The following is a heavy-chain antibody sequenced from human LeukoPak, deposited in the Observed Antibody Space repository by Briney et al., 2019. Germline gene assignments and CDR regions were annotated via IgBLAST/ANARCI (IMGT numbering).Heavy chain of an antibody. CDR1: GFTFSSYW. Sequence: GGSLRLSCAASGFTFSSYWMSWVRQAPGKGLEWVANIKQDGSEKYYVDSVKGRFTISRDNAKNSLYLQMNSLRAEDTAVYYCTREYYYDSSASGSNWGQGTMVTVSS. J-gene: IGHJ3*01. CDR2: IKQDGSEK. CDR3: TREYYYDSSASGSN. D-gene: IGHD3-22*01. V-gene: IGHV3-7*01.